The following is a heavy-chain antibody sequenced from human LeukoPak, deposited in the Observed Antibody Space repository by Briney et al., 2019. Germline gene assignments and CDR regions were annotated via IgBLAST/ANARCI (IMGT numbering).Heavy chain of an antibody. Sequence: PSETLSLTCTVSDGSMTNYYWSWIRQPPGKGLEWIGEINHSGSTNYNPSLKSRVTISVDTSKNQFSLKLSSVTAADTAVYYCARVVRGIAAAGRTNWFDPWGQGTLVTVSS. V-gene: IGHV4-34*01. J-gene: IGHJ5*02. CDR2: INHSGST. D-gene: IGHD6-13*01. CDR3: ARVVRGIAAAGRTNWFDP. CDR1: DGSMTNYY.